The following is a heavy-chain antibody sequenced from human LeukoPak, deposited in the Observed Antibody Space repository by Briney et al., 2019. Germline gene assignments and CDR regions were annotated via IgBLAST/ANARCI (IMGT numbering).Heavy chain of an antibody. CDR3: VRERYSEIARDVFDI. CDR2: IRSNGGDT. CDR1: GFTFSRCT. Sequence: TGGSLRLYCAASGFTFSRCTMHWVRQAPGKGLEYVSGIRSNGGDTYYGDSVKGRFTVSRDNSKNTTYLQMGSLRADDMAVYYCVRERYSEIARDVFDIWGQGTMVTVSS. J-gene: IGHJ3*02. D-gene: IGHD1-1*01. V-gene: IGHV3-64*02.